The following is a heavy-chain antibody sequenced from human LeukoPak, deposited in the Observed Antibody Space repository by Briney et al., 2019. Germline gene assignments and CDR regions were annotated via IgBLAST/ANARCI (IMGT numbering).Heavy chain of an antibody. CDR2: IYYSGST. CDR1: GGSISSYY. J-gene: IGHJ6*02. V-gene: IGHV4-59*01. Sequence: TLSLTCTVSGGSISSYYWSWIRQPPGKGLEWIGYIYYSGSTNYNPSLKSRVTISVDTSKNQFSLKMSSVTAADTAVYYCARGSSSIMVYYYGMDVWGQGTTVTVSS. D-gene: IGHD6-13*01. CDR3: ARGSSSIMVYYYGMDV.